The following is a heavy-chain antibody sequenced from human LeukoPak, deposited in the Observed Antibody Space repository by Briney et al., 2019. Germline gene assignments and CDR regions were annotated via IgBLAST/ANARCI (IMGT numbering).Heavy chain of an antibody. V-gene: IGHV1-8*01. Sequence: ASVKVSCKASGYTFTSYDINWVRQATGQGLELMGWMNPNSGNTGYARKFQGRVTMTRNTSISTAYMELSSLRSEDTAVYYCARATGKAGPTFDYWGQGTLVTVSS. CDR1: GYTFTSYD. D-gene: IGHD3-10*01. J-gene: IGHJ4*02. CDR3: ARATGKAGPTFDY. CDR2: MNPNSGNT.